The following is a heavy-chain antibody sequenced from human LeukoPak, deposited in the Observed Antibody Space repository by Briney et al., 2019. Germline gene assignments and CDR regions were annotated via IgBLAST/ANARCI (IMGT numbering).Heavy chain of an antibody. CDR1: GYTFTSYD. Sequence: GASVKVSCNASGYTFTSYDINWVRQATGQGLERMGWMNPNSGNTGYAQKFQGRVTMTRNTSISTAYMELSSLRSEDTAVYYCAREGYYYYGMDVWGQGTTVTVSS. J-gene: IGHJ6*02. CDR3: AREGYYYYGMDV. V-gene: IGHV1-8*01. CDR2: MNPNSGNT.